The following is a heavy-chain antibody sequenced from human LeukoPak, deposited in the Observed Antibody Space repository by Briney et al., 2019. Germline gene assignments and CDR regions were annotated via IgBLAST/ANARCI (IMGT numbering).Heavy chain of an antibody. CDR2: INHSGST. D-gene: IGHD6-13*01. V-gene: IGHV4-34*01. Sequence: PSETLSLTCAVYGGSFSGYYWSWIRQPPGKGLEWIGEINHSGSTNYNPSLKSRVTISVDTSKNQFSLKLSSVTAADTAVYYCARGLGYSSSWYGALGYYYYYMDVWGKGTTVTVSS. CDR1: GGSFSGYY. CDR3: ARGLGYSSSWYGALGYYYYYMDV. J-gene: IGHJ6*03.